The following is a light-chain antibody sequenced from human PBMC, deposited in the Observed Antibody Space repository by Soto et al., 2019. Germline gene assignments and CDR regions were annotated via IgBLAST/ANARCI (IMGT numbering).Light chain of an antibody. CDR2: DAS. J-gene: IGKJ5*01. CDR1: QTIGTY. CDR3: QQRSNWPPIT. V-gene: IGKV3-11*01. Sequence: PGERTTLSCRASQTIGTYLAWYQQKPGQAPRLLIYDASNRATGIPARFSGSGSGTDFTLTISSLEPEDFAVYYCQQRSNWPPITFGQGTRLEIK.